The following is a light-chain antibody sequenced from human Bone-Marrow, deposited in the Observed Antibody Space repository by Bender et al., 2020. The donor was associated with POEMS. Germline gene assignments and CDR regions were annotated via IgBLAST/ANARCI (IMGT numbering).Light chain of an antibody. J-gene: IGLJ2*01. V-gene: IGLV2-23*02. Sequence: QSALTQPASVSGSPGQSITISCTGSSSDVGGYNYVSWYQQHPGKAPKVVIYDVTQRPAGFSNRFSGSKSGNTASLTISGLQVEDEADYYCCSYAGSNTLLFAGGTKLTVL. CDR1: SSDVGGYNY. CDR3: CSYAGSNTLL. CDR2: DVT.